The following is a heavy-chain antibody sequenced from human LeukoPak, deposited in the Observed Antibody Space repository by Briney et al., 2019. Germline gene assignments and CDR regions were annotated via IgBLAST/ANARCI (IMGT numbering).Heavy chain of an antibody. D-gene: IGHD1-26*01. CDR1: GFTFSSYW. CDR3: ARDLGGDAYEI. Sequence: GGSLRLSCAAPGFTFSSYWMHWVRQAPGKGLVWVSRINSDGSSTSYADSVKGRFTLSRDNAKNTVYLQMNSLRAEDTAVYYCARDLGGDAYEIWGQGTMVIVSS. CDR2: INSDGSST. J-gene: IGHJ3*02. V-gene: IGHV3-74*01.